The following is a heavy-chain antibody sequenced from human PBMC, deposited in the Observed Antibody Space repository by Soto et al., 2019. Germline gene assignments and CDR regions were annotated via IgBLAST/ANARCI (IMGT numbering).Heavy chain of an antibody. Sequence: QVQLVESGGGVVQPGRSLRLSCAASGFTFSSYAMHWVRQAPGKGLEWVAVISYDGSNKYYADSVKGRFTISRDNSKNTLYLQMNSLRAEDTAVYYCARGLGYCSGGSCSLYWYFDLWGRGTLVTVSS. D-gene: IGHD2-15*01. CDR1: GFTFSSYA. CDR2: ISYDGSNK. CDR3: ARGLGYCSGGSCSLYWYFDL. J-gene: IGHJ2*01. V-gene: IGHV3-30-3*01.